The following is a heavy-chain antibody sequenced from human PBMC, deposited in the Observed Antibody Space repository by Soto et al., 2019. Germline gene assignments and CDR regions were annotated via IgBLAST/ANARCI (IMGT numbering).Heavy chain of an antibody. V-gene: IGHV3-23*01. D-gene: IGHD6-19*01. CDR2: ISGSGDST. CDR1: GFSFSSYA. J-gene: IGHJ4*02. Sequence: EVQLLESGGGLVQPRGSLRLSCAASGFSFSSYAMNWVRQAPGKGLEWVSVISGSGDSTYYADSVKGRFTISRDNSKNTLYLQMISLRAEDTAVYYCARRSSGWYFDYWGQVTLVIVSS. CDR3: ARRSSGWYFDY.